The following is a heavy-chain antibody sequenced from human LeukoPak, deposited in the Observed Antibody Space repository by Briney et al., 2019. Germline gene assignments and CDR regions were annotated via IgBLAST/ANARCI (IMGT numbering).Heavy chain of an antibody. CDR3: ARSYFDY. CDR1: GGPISSGSYY. V-gene: IGHV4-61*02. J-gene: IGHJ4*02. CDR2: IYSSGST. Sequence: PSQTLSLTCTVSGGPISSGSYYWRWIRQPAGKGLEWIGRIYSSGSTNYNPSLKSRVTISVDTSKNQFSLKLSSVTAADTAVYYCARSYFDYWGQGTLVTVSS.